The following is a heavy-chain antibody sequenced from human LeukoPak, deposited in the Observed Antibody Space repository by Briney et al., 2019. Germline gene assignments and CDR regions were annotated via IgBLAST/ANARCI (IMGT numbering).Heavy chain of an antibody. Sequence: PGGSLRLSCAASGFTFSSYAMHWVRQAPGKGLEWVAVISYDGSNKYYADSVKGRFTISRDNSKNTLYLQMNSLRAEDTAVYYCAKEAAAGTPHYWGQGTLVTVSS. J-gene: IGHJ4*02. CDR3: AKEAAAGTPHY. D-gene: IGHD6-13*01. CDR2: ISYDGSNK. V-gene: IGHV3-30*04. CDR1: GFTFSSYA.